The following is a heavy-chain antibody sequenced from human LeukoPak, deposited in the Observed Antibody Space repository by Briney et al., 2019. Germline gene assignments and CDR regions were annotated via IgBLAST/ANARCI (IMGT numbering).Heavy chain of an antibody. CDR1: GFTLSDHY. CDR2: TRNKANSYTT. Sequence: GGSLRLSCAAFGFTLSDHYMDWVRQAPGKGLEWVGRTRNKANSYTTEYAASVKGRFTISRDDSKNSLYLQMNSLKTEDTAVYYCARVGYSGYGIDYWGQGTLVTVSS. J-gene: IGHJ4*02. V-gene: IGHV3-72*01. D-gene: IGHD5-12*01. CDR3: ARVGYSGYGIDY.